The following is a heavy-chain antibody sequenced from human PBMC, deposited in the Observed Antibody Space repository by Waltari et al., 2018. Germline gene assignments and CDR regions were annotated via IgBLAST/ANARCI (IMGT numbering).Heavy chain of an antibody. CDR1: GYIFTSYG. CDR2: SSANNGNT. D-gene: IGHD2-8*01. V-gene: IGHV1-18*01. CDR3: ARDHCTNDVCYMAY. J-gene: IGHJ4*02. Sequence: QVQLVQSGAEVKKPGASVKVSCKASGYIFTSYGISWVRQAPGQGLEWMGWSSANNGNTNNAQKLQGRVTMTTDTSTSTAYMELRSLRSDDTAVYYCARDHCTNDVCYMAYWGQGTLVTVSS.